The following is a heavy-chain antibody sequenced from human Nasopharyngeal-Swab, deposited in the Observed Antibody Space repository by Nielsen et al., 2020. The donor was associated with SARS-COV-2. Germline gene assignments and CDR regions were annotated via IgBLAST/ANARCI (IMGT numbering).Heavy chain of an antibody. CDR3: ARGVYNSSGYLEVDAFDI. V-gene: IGHV4-30-2*01. CDR2: IYHSGST. J-gene: IGHJ3*02. Sequence: WIPQPPGKGLEWIGYIYHSGSTYYNPSLKSRVTISVDRSKNQFSLKLSSVTAADTAVYYCARGVYNSSGYLEVDAFDIWGQGTMVTVSS. D-gene: IGHD3-22*01.